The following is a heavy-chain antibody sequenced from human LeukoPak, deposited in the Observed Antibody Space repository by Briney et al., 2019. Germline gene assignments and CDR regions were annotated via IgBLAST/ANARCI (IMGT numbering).Heavy chain of an antibody. CDR1: GGSFSGYY. Sequence: SETLSLTCAVYGGSFSGYYWSWIRQPPGKGLEWIGEINQSGSTNYNPSLKSRVTISVDTSKNQFSLKLSSVTAADTAVYYCARTYCSGGSCVDYWGQGTLVTVSS. CDR2: INQSGST. CDR3: ARTYCSGGSCVDY. V-gene: IGHV4-34*01. J-gene: IGHJ4*02. D-gene: IGHD2-15*01.